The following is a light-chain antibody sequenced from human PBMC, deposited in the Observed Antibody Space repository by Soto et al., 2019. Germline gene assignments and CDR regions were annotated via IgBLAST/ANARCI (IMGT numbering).Light chain of an antibody. Sequence: ESVLTQTPGTPSLAPGEIATVSCRASQSVSSSYLAWYQQKPGQAPRLLIYGASSRATGIPDRFSGSGSGTDFTLTISRLEPEDFAVYYCQHYGSSWTFGQGTKVDIK. CDR3: QHYGSSWT. CDR1: QSVSSSY. CDR2: GAS. V-gene: IGKV3-20*01. J-gene: IGKJ1*01.